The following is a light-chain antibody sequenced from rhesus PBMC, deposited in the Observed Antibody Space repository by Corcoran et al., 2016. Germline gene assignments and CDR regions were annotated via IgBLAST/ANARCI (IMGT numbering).Light chain of an antibody. J-gene: IGLJ1*01. CDR1: NIGGQD. CDR2: YDS. Sequence: SSDLTQPPSVSASPGQTARITCGGDNIGGQDVHWFQQKPPQAPVLVIYYDSERPSGISERFSGPKSGNTATLTISGVAAGDEADYYCQGRDSSNDHYIFGSGTRLTVL. CDR3: QGRDSSNDHYI. V-gene: IGLV3-44*01.